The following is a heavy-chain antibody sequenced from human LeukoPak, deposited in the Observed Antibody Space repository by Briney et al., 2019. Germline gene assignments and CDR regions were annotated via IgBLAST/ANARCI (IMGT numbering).Heavy chain of an antibody. V-gene: IGHV3-23*01. CDR2: FDGNGPNT. D-gene: IGHD2-8*02. J-gene: IGHJ4*02. CDR1: GFTFDDYA. Sequence: GRSLRLSCAASGFTFDDYAMHWVRQAPGKGLEWVSGFDGNGPNTYYADSVKGRWTISRDNSRNTLYLEMNSLRPEDTAIYYCAKPRTTGLGWAQFDYWGQGSLVTVSS. CDR3: AKPRTTGLGWAQFDY.